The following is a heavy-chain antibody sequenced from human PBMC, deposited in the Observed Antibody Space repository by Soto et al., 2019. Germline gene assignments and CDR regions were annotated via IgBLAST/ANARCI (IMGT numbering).Heavy chain of an antibody. CDR3: ASSDDSSGYYSDY. CDR1: GYSFTSYW. CDR2: IYPGDSDT. D-gene: IGHD3-22*01. Sequence: PGESLKISCKGSGYSFTSYWIGWMRQMPGKGLEWMGIIYPGDSDTRYSPSFQGQVTISADKSISTAYLQWSSLKASDTAMYYCASSDDSSGYYSDYWGQGTLVTVSS. J-gene: IGHJ4*02. V-gene: IGHV5-51*01.